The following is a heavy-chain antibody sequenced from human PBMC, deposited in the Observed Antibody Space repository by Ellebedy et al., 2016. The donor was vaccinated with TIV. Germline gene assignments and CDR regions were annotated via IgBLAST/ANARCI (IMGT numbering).Heavy chain of an antibody. CDR1: GYSFTSYD. V-gene: IGHV1-8*03. D-gene: IGHD3-10*01. CDR2: MNPNSGNT. CDR3: ARGRLSYYGSGNYDQPFGMNA. Sequence: ASVKVSCKTSGYSFTSYDINWVRQATGQGLEWMAWMNPNSGNTGFAQRFQGRVTITMNTSISTAYMELSSLRSEDTAVYYCARGRLSYYGSGNYDQPFGMNAWGQGTTVTVSS. J-gene: IGHJ6*02.